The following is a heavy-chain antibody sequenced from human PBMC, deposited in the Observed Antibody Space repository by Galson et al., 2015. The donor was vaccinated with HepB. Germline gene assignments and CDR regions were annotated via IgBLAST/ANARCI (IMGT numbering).Heavy chain of an antibody. J-gene: IGHJ3*02. CDR2: ISSSGSTM. CDR1: GFTFSSYS. Sequence: SLRLSCAASGFTFSSYSMNWVRQAPGKGLEWVSYISSSGSTMYYADSVKGRFTISRDNAKNSLYLEMNSVRDEDTAVYYCARDTTGYPFRVAFDIWGQGTMVTVSS. CDR3: ARDTTGYPFRVAFDI. D-gene: IGHD3-9*01. V-gene: IGHV3-48*02.